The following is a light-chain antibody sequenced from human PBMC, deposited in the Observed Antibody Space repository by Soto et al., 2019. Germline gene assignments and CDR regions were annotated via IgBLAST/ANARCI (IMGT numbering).Light chain of an antibody. V-gene: IGKV1-5*03. J-gene: IGKJ1*01. Sequence: DIQMTQSPSTLSVSVGDRVTITCRASQTISSWLAWYQQKPGKAPKLLIYEASTLKSGVPSRFSGSGSGTEFTITISSLQPDDFATYYCQHYNSYSDAFGQGTKVDI. CDR3: QHYNSYSDA. CDR1: QTISSW. CDR2: EAS.